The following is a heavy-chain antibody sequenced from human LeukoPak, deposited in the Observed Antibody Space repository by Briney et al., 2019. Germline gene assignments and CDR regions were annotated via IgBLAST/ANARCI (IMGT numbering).Heavy chain of an antibody. J-gene: IGHJ4*02. Sequence: GGSLRLSCAASDFNVSRSYMSWVRQAPGKGLEWVSAISGSGGSTYYADSVKGRFTISRDNSKNTLYLQMNSLRAEDTAVYYCAKASNDYGDYLDYWGQGTLVTVSS. CDR1: DFNVSRSY. CDR2: ISGSGGST. V-gene: IGHV3-23*01. CDR3: AKASNDYGDYLDY. D-gene: IGHD4-17*01.